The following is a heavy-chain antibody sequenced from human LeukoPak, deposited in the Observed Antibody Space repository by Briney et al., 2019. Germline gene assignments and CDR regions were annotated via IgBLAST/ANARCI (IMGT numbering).Heavy chain of an antibody. Sequence: PSETLSLTCTVSGGSVSGGSYYWSWIRQPPGKGLEWIGYIYYSGSTNYNPSLKSRVTISVDTSKNQFSLKLSSVTAADTAVYYCARAPVSGSYYGTDYWGQGTLVTVSS. CDR1: GGSVSGGSYY. CDR3: ARAPVSGSYYGTDY. J-gene: IGHJ4*02. V-gene: IGHV4-61*01. D-gene: IGHD1-26*01. CDR2: IYYSGST.